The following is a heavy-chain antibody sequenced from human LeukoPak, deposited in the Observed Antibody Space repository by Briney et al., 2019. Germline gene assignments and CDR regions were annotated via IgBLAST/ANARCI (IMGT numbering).Heavy chain of an antibody. CDR1: GASIRTYF. Sequence: SETLSLTCTVSGASIRTYFWSWFRQPAGKGLEWIGRVHSNGDTYYNPSLESRVTVSMDTSKNQFALNLTSLTAADTAVYYCARDIGLARWGQGTLVTVSS. J-gene: IGHJ4*02. V-gene: IGHV4-4*07. D-gene: IGHD3-16*02. CDR2: VHSNGDT. CDR3: ARDIGLAR.